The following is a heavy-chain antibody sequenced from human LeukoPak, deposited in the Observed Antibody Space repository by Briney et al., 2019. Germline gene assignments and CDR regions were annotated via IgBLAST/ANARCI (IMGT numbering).Heavy chain of an antibody. J-gene: IGHJ4*02. D-gene: IGHD3-10*01. V-gene: IGHV1-2*06. CDR2: INPNSGGT. CDR1: GYTFTGYY. CDR3: ARDYDSGPIVRGVTLDY. Sequence: GASVKVSCKASGYTFTGYYMHWVRQAPGQGLEWMGRINPNSGGTNYAQKFQGRVTMTRDTSISTAYMELSRLRSDDTAVYYCARDYDSGPIVRGVTLDYWGQGTLVTVSS.